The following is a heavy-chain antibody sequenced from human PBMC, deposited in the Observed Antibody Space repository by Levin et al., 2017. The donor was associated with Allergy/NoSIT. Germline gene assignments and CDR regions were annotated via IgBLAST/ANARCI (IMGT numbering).Heavy chain of an antibody. V-gene: IGHV1-8*01. CDR2: MNPNTGNT. CDR3: ARAPTYSTSWYYFDN. J-gene: IGHJ4*02. Sequence: ASVKVSCKASGYTFTSYEINWVRQATGQGLEWMGWMNPNTGNTRFAQKFQGSVTMTSDTSISTAYMDLSSLRSEDTAVYYCARAPTYSTSWYYFDNWGQGTLVTVSS. D-gene: IGHD6-13*01. CDR1: GYTFTSYE.